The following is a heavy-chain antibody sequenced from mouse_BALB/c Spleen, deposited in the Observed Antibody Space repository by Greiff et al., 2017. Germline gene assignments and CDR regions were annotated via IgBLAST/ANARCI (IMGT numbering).Heavy chain of an antibody. CDR2: INPSTGYT. Sequence: QVQLKQSGAELAKPGASVKMSCKASGYTFTSYWMHWVKQRPGQGLEWIGYINPSTGYTEYNQKFKDKATLTADKSSSTAYMQLSSLTSEDSAVYYCARGDYGSSYVYWYFDVWGAGTTVTVSS. CDR3: ARGDYGSSYVYWYFDV. J-gene: IGHJ1*01. V-gene: IGHV1-7*01. CDR1: GYTFTSYW. D-gene: IGHD1-1*01.